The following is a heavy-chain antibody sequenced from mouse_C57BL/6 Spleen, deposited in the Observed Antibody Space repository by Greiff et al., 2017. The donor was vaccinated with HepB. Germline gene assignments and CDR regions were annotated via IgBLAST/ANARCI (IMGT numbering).Heavy chain of an antibody. J-gene: IGHJ1*03. CDR1: GFTFSSYA. CDR3: AREDYGSRLYWYFDV. D-gene: IGHD1-1*01. V-gene: IGHV5-4*01. Sequence: EVQGVESGGGLVKPGGSLKLSCAASGFTFSSYAMSWVRQTPEKRLEWVATISDGGSYTYYPDNVKGRFTISRDNAKNNLYLQMSHLKSEDTAMYYCAREDYGSRLYWYFDVWGTGTTVTVSS. CDR2: ISDGGSYT.